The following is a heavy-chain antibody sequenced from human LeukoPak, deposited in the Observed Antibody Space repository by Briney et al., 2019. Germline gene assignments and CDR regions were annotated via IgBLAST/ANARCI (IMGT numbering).Heavy chain of an antibody. J-gene: IGHJ5*02. CDR1: GFTVSSNY. Sequence: GGSLRLSCAASGFTVSSNYMSWVRQAPGKGLEWVSVIYSGGSTYYADSVKGRFTISRDNSKNTLYLQMNSLRAEDTAVYYCARDRAVAGTRWFYPWGQGTLVTVSS. CDR3: ARDRAVAGTRWFYP. V-gene: IGHV3-66*01. CDR2: IYSGGST. D-gene: IGHD6-19*01.